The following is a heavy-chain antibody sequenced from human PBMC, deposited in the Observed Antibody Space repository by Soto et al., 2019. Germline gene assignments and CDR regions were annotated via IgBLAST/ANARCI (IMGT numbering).Heavy chain of an antibody. V-gene: IGHV3-23*01. D-gene: IGHD5-12*01. Sequence: EAQLLESGGGFVQPGGCLRLSCATSGFIFTDYAMTWFRQAPGKGLEWVSTINSGGRTYYADSVKGRFTISRDNSKNTLYLQMNSLRADDTAIYYCAKGYTGDRGYDSFDYWGQGLLVTVSS. CDR1: GFIFTDYA. CDR3: AKGYTGDRGYDSFDY. J-gene: IGHJ4*02. CDR2: INSGGRT.